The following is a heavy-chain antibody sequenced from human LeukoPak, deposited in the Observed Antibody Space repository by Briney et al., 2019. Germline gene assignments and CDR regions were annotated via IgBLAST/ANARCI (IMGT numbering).Heavy chain of an antibody. V-gene: IGHV4-59*12. D-gene: IGHD2-21*02. CDR2: TYYSGTT. CDR1: GGSISSYY. Sequence: PSETLSLTCTVSGGSISSYYWSWIRQPPGKGLEWIGSTYYSGTTYYNPSLKSRVTISVDTSKNQFSLKLSSVTAADTAVYYCARDTLSAYCGGDCWGYWGQGTLVTVSS. J-gene: IGHJ4*02. CDR3: ARDTLSAYCGGDCWGY.